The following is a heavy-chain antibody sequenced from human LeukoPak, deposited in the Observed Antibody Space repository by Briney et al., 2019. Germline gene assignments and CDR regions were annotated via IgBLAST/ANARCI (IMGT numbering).Heavy chain of an antibody. CDR1: GYTFTSYD. V-gene: IGHV1-8*01. D-gene: IGHD2-2*01. CDR3: ARGLYCSSTSCYYFDY. Sequence: ASAKVSCKASGYTFTSYDINWVRQATGQGLEWMGWMNPNSGNTGYAQKFQGRVTMTRDTSISTAYMELSRLRSDDTAVYYCARGLYCSSTSCYYFDYWGQGTLVTVSS. CDR2: MNPNSGNT. J-gene: IGHJ4*02.